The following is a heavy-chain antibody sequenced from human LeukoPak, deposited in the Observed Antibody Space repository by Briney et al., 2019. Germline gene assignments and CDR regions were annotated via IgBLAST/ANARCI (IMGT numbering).Heavy chain of an antibody. CDR3: ARVVSLTVTHQDY. D-gene: IGHD4-17*01. CDR2: IKQDGSEK. Sequence: GGSLRLSCAASGFTFSSYWMSWVRQPPGKGLEWVANIKQDGSEKYYVDSVKGRFTISRDNAKNSLYLQMNSLRAEDTAMYYCARVVSLTVTHQDYWGQGTLVTVSS. V-gene: IGHV3-7*01. J-gene: IGHJ4*02. CDR1: GFTFSSYW.